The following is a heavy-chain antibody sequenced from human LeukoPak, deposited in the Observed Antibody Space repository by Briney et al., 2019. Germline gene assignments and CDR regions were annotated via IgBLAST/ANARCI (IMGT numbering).Heavy chain of an antibody. Sequence: PGGSLRLSCAASGFTFDDFAMSWVRQAPGKGLEWVSGISWNGGSTGYGDSVKGRFTISRDNAKNSLNLQMNSLRAEDTAFYYRARRRFPSSSSEGFDYWGQGTLVTVSS. CDR1: GFTFDDFA. J-gene: IGHJ4*02. D-gene: IGHD6-6*01. CDR3: ARRRFPSSSSEGFDY. CDR2: ISWNGGST. V-gene: IGHV3-20*04.